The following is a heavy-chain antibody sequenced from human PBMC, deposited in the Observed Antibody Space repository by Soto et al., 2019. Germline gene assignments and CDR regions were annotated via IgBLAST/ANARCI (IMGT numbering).Heavy chain of an antibody. J-gene: IGHJ6*02. CDR2: ISGSGDTT. D-gene: IGHD6-19*01. CDR3: AKDPESSGWYAHYYYGMDV. CDR1: GLTFSSFS. V-gene: IGHV3-23*01. Sequence: EVQLLESGGGLVQPGGSLRLSCAASGLTFSSFSMSWVRQAPGKGLEWVAAISGSGDTTLYADSVKGRFTISRDNSKKTLYLQMNSLRAEDTAVYYCAKDPESSGWYAHYYYGMDVWGQGTTVTVSS.